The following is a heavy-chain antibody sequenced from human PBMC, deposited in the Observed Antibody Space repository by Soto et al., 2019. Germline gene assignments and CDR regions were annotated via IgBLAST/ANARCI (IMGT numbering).Heavy chain of an antibody. D-gene: IGHD1-26*01. CDR3: ARVPLYSGSYYPYYFDY. CDR2: IYYSGST. J-gene: IGHJ4*02. V-gene: IGHV4-61*01. Sequence: PSETLSLTCTVSGGSVSSGSYYWSWIRQPPGKGLEWIGYIYYSGSTNYNPSLKSRVTISVDTSKNQFSLKLSSVTAADTAVYYCARVPLYSGSYYPYYFDYWGQGTLVTVSS. CDR1: GGSVSSGSYY.